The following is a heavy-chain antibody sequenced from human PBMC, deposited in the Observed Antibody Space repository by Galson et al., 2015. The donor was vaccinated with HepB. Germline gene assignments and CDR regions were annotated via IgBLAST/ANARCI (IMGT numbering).Heavy chain of an antibody. CDR3: ARGWWRYFDL. Sequence: SLRLSCAASGFTFSSYWVSWVRQAPGNGLEWVANIKQDGSEKYYVDSVKGRFTISRDNAKNSLYLQMNSLSAEDTAVYYCARGWWRYFDLWGRGTLVTVSS. J-gene: IGHJ2*01. CDR1: GFTFSSYW. D-gene: IGHD2-15*01. CDR2: IKQDGSEK. V-gene: IGHV3-7*01.